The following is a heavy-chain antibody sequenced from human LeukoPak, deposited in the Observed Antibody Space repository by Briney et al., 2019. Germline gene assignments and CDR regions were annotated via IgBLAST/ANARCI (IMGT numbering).Heavy chain of an antibody. CDR2: IVVGSGNT. J-gene: IGHJ3*02. CDR1: GFTFTSSA. V-gene: IGHV1-58*01. D-gene: IGHD6-13*01. CDR3: AADAAAGMAWGDAFDI. Sequence: GASVKVSCKASGFTFTSSAVQWVRQARGQRLEWIGWIVVGSGNTNYAQKFQERVTITRGMSTSTAYMELSSLRSEDTAVYYCAADAAAGMAWGDAFDIWGQGTMVTVSS.